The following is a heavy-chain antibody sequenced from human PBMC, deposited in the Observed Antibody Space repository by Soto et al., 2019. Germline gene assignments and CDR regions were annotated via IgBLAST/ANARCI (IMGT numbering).Heavy chain of an antibody. Sequence: EVQLVESGGGLVQPGGSLRLSCAASGFTFSNYWMTWVRQAPGKGLEWVANIKQDGSEKYYVDSVKGRFTISRDNAKNSLYLQMNSLGAEDTAVYHCAKVGVWGNLRYWPGFWGQGTLVTVAS. V-gene: IGHV3-7*01. D-gene: IGHD3-16*02. CDR2: IKQDGSEK. CDR1: GFTFSNYW. CDR3: AKVGVWGNLRYWPGF. J-gene: IGHJ4*02.